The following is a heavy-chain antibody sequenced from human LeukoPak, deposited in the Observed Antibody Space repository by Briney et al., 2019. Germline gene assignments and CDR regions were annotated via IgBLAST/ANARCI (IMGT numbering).Heavy chain of an antibody. CDR2: IKQDGSEK. CDR3: AKGGSGSYTHNYFDY. V-gene: IGHV3-7*03. Sequence: PGGSLRLSCAASGFTFSSYWMSWVRQAPGKGLEWVANIKQDGSEKYYVDSVKGRFTISRDNAKNSLYLQMNSLRAEDMALYYCAKGGSGSYTHNYFDYWGQGTLVTVSS. D-gene: IGHD1-26*01. J-gene: IGHJ4*02. CDR1: GFTFSSYW.